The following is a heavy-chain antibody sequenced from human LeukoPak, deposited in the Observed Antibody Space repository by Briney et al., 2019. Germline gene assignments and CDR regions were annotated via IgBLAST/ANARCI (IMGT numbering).Heavy chain of an antibody. J-gene: IGHJ4*02. CDR2: IYHSGNT. Sequence: SETLSLTCTVSGYSISSGYYWGWIRQPPGKGPEWIGSIYHSGNTYYNPSLKSRVTISVDTSKNQFSLKLSSVTAADTAVYYCARADDISGRVDYWGQGTLLTVSS. V-gene: IGHV4-38-2*02. D-gene: IGHD3-22*01. CDR1: GYSISSGYY. CDR3: ARADDISGRVDY.